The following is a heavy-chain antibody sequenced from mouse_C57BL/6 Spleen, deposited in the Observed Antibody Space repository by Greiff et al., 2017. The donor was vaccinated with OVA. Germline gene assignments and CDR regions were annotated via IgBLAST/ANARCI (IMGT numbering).Heavy chain of an antibody. J-gene: IGHJ1*03. CDR2: IYPGSGNT. CDR3: ARSLYYYGSSSLWYFDV. V-gene: IGHV1-84*01. CDR1: GYTFTDYY. Sequence: QVQLQQSGPELVKPGASVKISCKASGYTFTDYYINWVKQRPGQGLEWIGWIYPGSGNTKYNEKFKGKATLTVDTSSSTAYMQLSSLTSEDSAVYFCARSLYYYGSSSLWYFDVWGTGTTVTVSS. D-gene: IGHD1-1*01.